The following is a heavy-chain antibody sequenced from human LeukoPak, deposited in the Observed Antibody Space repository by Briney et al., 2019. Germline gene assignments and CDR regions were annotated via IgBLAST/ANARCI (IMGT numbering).Heavy chain of an antibody. CDR1: GGSLSGYY. D-gene: IGHD2-2*01. CDR3: ARMDCSSISCYFEY. J-gene: IGHJ4*02. Sequence: TSETLSLTCAVYGGSLSGYYWSWIRQPPGKGLEWIGEIDHSGSTNYNPSLKSRVTMSVDTSKNQISLKMRSVTAADTAVYYCARMDCSSISCYFEYWGQGTLVTVSA. V-gene: IGHV4-34*01. CDR2: IDHSGST.